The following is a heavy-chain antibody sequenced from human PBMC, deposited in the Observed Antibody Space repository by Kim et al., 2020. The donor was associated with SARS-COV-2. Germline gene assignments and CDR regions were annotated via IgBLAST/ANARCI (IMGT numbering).Heavy chain of an antibody. CDR2: ISGDGGST. D-gene: IGHD1-26*01. CDR1: GFTFDDYA. V-gene: IGHV3-43*02. CDR3: AKDLDSGSYPRPIYYGMDV. J-gene: IGHJ6*02. Sequence: GGSLRLSCAASGFTFDDYAMHWVRQAPGKGLEWVSLISGDGGSTYYADSVKGRFTISRDNSKNSLYLQMNSLRTEDTALYYCAKDLDSGSYPRPIYYGMDVWGQGTTVTVSS.